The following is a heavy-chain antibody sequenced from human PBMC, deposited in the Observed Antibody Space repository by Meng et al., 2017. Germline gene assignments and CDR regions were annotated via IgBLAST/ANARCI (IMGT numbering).Heavy chain of an antibody. J-gene: IGHJ5*02. CDR2: IYYSGST. CDR3: ARDRRDGDAWYNWFDP. Sequence: QVQLQDAGPGLVKPSETLSPTCPVSGGSISSYYWSWIRQPPGKGLEWIGYIYYSGSTNYNPSLKSRVTISVDTSKNQFSLKLSSVSAADTAVYYCARDRRDGDAWYNWFDPWGQGTLVTVSS. CDR1: GGSISSYY. V-gene: IGHV4-59*01. D-gene: IGHD4-17*01.